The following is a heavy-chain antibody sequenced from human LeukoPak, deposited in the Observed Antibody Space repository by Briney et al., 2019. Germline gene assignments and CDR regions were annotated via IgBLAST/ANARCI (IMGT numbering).Heavy chain of an antibody. J-gene: IGHJ4*02. D-gene: IGHD6-13*01. CDR1: GYAFTSYG. CDR3: ASTRIAAAGNQIFDY. CDR2: ISAYSGNT. V-gene: IGHV1-18*01. Sequence: ASVKVSCKASGYAFTSYGISWVRQAPGQGLEWMGWISAYSGNTNYAQKLRGRVTMTTDTSTSTAYMELRSLRSDDTAVYYCASTRIAAAGNQIFDYWGQGTLVTVSS.